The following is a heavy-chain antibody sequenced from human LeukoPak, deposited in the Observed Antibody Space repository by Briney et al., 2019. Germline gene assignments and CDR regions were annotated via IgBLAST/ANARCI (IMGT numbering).Heavy chain of an antibody. V-gene: IGHV4-34*01. CDR3: ARSRYCSSTSCYARGRWNYYYYMDV. CDR1: GGSFSGYY. CDR2: INHSGST. D-gene: IGHD2-2*01. Sequence: PSETLSLTCAVYGGSFSGYYWSWIRQPPGKGLEWIGEINHSGSTNYNPSLKSRVTISVDTSKNQFSLKLSSVTAADTAVYYCARSRYCSSTSCYARGRWNYYYYMDVWGKGTTVTVSS. J-gene: IGHJ6*03.